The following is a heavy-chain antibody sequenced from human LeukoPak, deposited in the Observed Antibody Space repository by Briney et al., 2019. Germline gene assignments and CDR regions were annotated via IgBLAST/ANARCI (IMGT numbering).Heavy chain of an antibody. CDR1: GYTFTSYY. J-gene: IGHJ5*02. Sequence: ASVKVSCKASGYTFTSYYMHWVRQAPGQGLEWMGIINPSGGSTSYAQKFQGRVTMTRDTSTSTVYMELSSLRSEDTAVYYCARDLFEGAAAGGDNWFDPWGQGTLVTVSS. V-gene: IGHV1-46*01. CDR3: ARDLFEGAAAGGDNWFDP. D-gene: IGHD6-13*01. CDR2: INPSGGST.